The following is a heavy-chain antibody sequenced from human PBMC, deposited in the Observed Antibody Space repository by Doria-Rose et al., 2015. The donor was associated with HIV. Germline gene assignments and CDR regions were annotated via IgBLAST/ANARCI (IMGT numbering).Heavy chain of an antibody. CDR3: ARMGSYRELDY. D-gene: IGHD3-3*01. V-gene: IGHV4-31*03. CDR2: TYYTGTS. J-gene: IGHJ4*02. Sequence: KPSETLSLTCSVSGASVSSRGYYWNWIRQVPGKGLESLGYTYYTGTSDYSPSLKSRLNMAVDTSKNQFSLKLSFVTVADTAVYYCARMGSYRELDYWGQGARGIGSA. CDR1: GASVSSRGYY.